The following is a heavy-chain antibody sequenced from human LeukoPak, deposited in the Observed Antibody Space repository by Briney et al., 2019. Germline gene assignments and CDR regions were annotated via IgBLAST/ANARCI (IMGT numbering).Heavy chain of an antibody. Sequence: GGSLRLSCAASGFTFSSYAMSWVRQAPGKGLEWVSSISGSGGSTYHADSVKGRFTISRDNSKNTLYLQMNSLRAEDTAVYYCAKGLSYYYYYGMDVWGQGTTDTVSS. CDR3: AKGLSYYYYYGMDV. D-gene: IGHD3-16*01. J-gene: IGHJ6*02. CDR2: ISGSGGST. V-gene: IGHV3-23*01. CDR1: GFTFSSYA.